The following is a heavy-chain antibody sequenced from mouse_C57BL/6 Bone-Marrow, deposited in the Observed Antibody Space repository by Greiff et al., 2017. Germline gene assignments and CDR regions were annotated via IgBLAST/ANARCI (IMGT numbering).Heavy chain of an antibody. CDR1: GFTFSSYA. CDR3: TRVNYGSRTWYFDV. D-gene: IGHD1-1*01. Sequence: EVKLMESGEGLVKPGGSLKLSCAASGFTFSSYAMSWVRQTPEKRLEWVAYISSGGDYIYYADTVKGRFTISRDNARNTLYLQMSSLKSEDTAMYYCTRVNYGSRTWYFDVWGTGTTVTVSS. CDR2: ISSGGDYI. V-gene: IGHV5-9-1*02. J-gene: IGHJ1*03.